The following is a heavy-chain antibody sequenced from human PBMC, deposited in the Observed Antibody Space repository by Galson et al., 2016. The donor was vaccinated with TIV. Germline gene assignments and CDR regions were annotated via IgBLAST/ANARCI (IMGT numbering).Heavy chain of an antibody. CDR3: ARDRMVDATYYYYYFGMDV. J-gene: IGHJ6*02. Sequence: SLRLSCAASGLSVSINYMTWVRQAPGKGLEWVSLISDGGYTYYPDSVKGRFTIARDNSANTLYLQMNSLRVEDKAIYYCARDRMVDATYYYYYFGMDVWGQGTPVTVSS. D-gene: IGHD2-8*01. CDR1: GLSVSINY. V-gene: IGHV3-66*02. CDR2: ISDGGYT.